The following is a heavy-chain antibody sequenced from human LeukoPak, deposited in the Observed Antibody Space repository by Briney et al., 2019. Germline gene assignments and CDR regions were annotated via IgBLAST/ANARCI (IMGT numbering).Heavy chain of an antibody. CDR2: IYYSGTT. CDR3: ARGEGYCSGGSCYRAEFFQH. J-gene: IGHJ1*01. V-gene: IGHV4-61*01. Sequence: SETLSLTCTVSGGSASSGSYYWSWIRQPPGKGLEWIGYIYYSGTTNYNPSLQSRVTISVDTSKNQFSLKLSSVTAADTAVYYCARGEGYCSGGSCYRAEFFQHWGQGTLVTVSS. CDR1: GGSASSGSYY. D-gene: IGHD2-15*01.